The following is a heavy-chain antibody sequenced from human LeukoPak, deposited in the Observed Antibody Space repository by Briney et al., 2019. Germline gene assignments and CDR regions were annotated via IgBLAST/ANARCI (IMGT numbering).Heavy chain of an antibody. Sequence: GGSLRLSCAASRFTFSSYDMHWVRQGTGKRLEWVSAISTAADTYYPGSVKGRFTISRENGNNSLYLQMNSLRAEDTAAYYCAKRSEEYCSGRSCYCLVDWGQGTLVTVSS. CDR1: RFTFSSYD. J-gene: IGHJ4*02. V-gene: IGHV3-13*04. D-gene: IGHD2-15*01. CDR3: AKRSEEYCSGRSCYCLVD. CDR2: ISTAADT.